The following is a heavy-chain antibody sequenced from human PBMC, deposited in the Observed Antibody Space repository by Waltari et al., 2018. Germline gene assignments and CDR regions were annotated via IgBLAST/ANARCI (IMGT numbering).Heavy chain of an antibody. CDR2: IYHSGST. J-gene: IGHJ4*02. CDR1: GYSISSGYY. Sequence: QVQLQESGPGLVKPSETLSLTCSVSGYSISSGYYWGWIRQPPGKGLEWIGSIYHSGSTYYNPALKRRVTISVDTSKNQFSLKLSSVTAADTAVYYCASVGLQFPYYWGQGTLVTVSS. V-gene: IGHV4-38-2*01. CDR3: ASVGLQFPYY. D-gene: IGHD4-4*01.